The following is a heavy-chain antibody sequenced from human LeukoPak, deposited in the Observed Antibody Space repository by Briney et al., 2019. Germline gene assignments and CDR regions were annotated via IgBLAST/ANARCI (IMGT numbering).Heavy chain of an antibody. D-gene: IGHD1-26*01. CDR2: IIPSFGTA. CDR1: GATCSIYA. Sequence: SVTLSFNSSGATCSIYAISWDRHGPGQGLEWMGEIIPSFGTANYAQKFQGRVTITTDESTSTAYMELRSLRSEDTAVYYCARDSGSGSHYWGQGTLVTVSS. J-gene: IGHJ4*02. CDR3: ARDSGSGSHY. V-gene: IGHV1-69*05.